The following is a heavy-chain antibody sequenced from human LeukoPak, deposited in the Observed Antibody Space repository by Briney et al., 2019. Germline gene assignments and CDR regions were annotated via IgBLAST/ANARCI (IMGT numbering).Heavy chain of an antibody. D-gene: IGHD3-22*01. CDR2: IKQDGSEK. Sequence: GGSLRLSCAASGFTFSTYWMNWVRQAPGKGLEWVANIKQDGSEKYYVDSVEGRLTISRDNAKNSLYLQMNSLRAEDTAVYYCARESAYYDSRGYFTYFNYWGQGTLVTVAS. V-gene: IGHV3-7*01. CDR1: GFTFSTYW. J-gene: IGHJ4*02. CDR3: ARESAYYDSRGYFTYFNY.